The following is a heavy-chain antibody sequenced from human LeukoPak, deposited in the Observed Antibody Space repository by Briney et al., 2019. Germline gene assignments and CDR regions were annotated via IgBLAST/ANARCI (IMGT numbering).Heavy chain of an antibody. CDR1: GGSFSGYY. J-gene: IGHJ2*01. V-gene: IGHV4-34*01. D-gene: IGHD3-3*01. CDR3: ARGGYDFWSANRLGYFDL. Sequence: SETLSLTCAVYGGSFSGYYWSWIRQPPGKGLEWIGEINHSGSTNYNPSPKSRVTISVDTSKNQFSLKLSSVTAADTAVYYCARGGYDFWSANRLGYFDLWGRGTLVTVSS. CDR2: INHSGST.